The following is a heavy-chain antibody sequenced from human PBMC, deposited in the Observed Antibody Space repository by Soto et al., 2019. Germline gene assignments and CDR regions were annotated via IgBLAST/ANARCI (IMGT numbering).Heavy chain of an antibody. V-gene: IGHV1-3*01. CDR3: ARDAHGSGSYWYGANDGSFDY. CDR1: GYTFTSYA. D-gene: IGHD3-10*01. CDR2: INAGNGNT. Sequence: QVQLVQSGAEVKKPGASVKVSCKASGYTFTSYAMHWVRQAPGQRLEWMGWINAGNGNTKYSQQFQGRVTITRDTSASTAYMALSSLRSEDTAVYYCARDAHGSGSYWYGANDGSFDYWGQGTLVTVAS. J-gene: IGHJ4*02.